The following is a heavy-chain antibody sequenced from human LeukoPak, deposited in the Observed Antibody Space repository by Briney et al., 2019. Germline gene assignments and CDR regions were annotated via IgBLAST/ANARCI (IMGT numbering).Heavy chain of an antibody. CDR1: GGSMSDYY. J-gene: IGHJ4*02. CDR3: ARLRGNYFPDY. CDR2: IHYSGST. Sequence: SETLSLTCTVSGGSMSDYYWTWTRQSPGKGLEWIAYIHYSGSTNLNPSLKSRVTISVDTSRNQFSLRLNSVTAADTAVYYCARLRGNYFPDYWGQGTLVTVSS. D-gene: IGHD2/OR15-2a*01. V-gene: IGHV4-59*01.